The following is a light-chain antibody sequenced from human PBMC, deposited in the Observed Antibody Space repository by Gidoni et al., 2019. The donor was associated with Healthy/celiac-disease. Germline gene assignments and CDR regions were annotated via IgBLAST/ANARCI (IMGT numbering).Light chain of an antibody. CDR1: QSVSSSY. J-gene: IGKJ4*01. Sequence: EIVLTKSPGPLSFSPGERATLSCRASQSVSSSYLAWYQQKPGQAPRLLIYGASSRATGIPDRFSGSGSGTDFTLTISRLEPEDFAVYYCQQYCSSPLTFGGGTKVEIK. CDR3: QQYCSSPLT. CDR2: GAS. V-gene: IGKV3-20*01.